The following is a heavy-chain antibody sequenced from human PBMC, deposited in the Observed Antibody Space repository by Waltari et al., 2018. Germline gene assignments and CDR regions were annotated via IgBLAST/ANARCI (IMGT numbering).Heavy chain of an antibody. Sequence: GQRGESGGVWVQHGGTLAPTWGGLGWSPSTHWLSWVRQAPGKGLEWVANIKQDGSVKDYVDSVKGRCTISRDNAKNSVYLQMNSLGVEDTAVYYCARSRKSRPRYFDYWGQGTLVTVSS. J-gene: IGHJ4*02. V-gene: IGHV3-7*01. CDR2: IKQDGSVK. CDR3: ARSRKSRPRYFDY. CDR1: GWSPSTHW.